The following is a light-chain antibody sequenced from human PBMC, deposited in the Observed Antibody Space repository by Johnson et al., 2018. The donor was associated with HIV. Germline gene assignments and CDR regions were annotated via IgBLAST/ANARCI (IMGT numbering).Light chain of an antibody. CDR3: GTWDNSLNVYV. Sequence: QSVLTQPPSVSAAPGQKVTISCSGSSSNIENNYLSWYQQLPHTAPRLLISDNNKRPSGIPDRFYGSKSGASATLDITGLQPGDEADYYCGTWDNSLNVYVFGTGTKVTVL. V-gene: IGLV1-51*01. CDR2: DNN. J-gene: IGLJ1*01. CDR1: SSNIENNY.